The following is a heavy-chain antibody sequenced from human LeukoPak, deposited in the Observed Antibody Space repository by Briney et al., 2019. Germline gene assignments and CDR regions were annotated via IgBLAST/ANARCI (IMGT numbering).Heavy chain of an antibody. D-gene: IGHD3-10*01. J-gene: IGHJ5*02. CDR1: GGSISSGGYS. Sequence: TLSLTCAVSGGSISSGGYSWSWIRQPPGKGLEWIGYIYHSGSTYYNPSLKSRVTISVDTSKNQFSLKLSSVTAADTAVYYCARGHFNWALAMVRGVISWFDPWGQGTLVTVSS. V-gene: IGHV4-30-2*01. CDR3: ARGHFNWALAMVRGVISWFDP. CDR2: IYHSGST.